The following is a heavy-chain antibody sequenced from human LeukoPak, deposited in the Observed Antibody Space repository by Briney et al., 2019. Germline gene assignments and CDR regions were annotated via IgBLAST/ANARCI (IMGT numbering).Heavy chain of an antibody. CDR3: AREPVYYLRMAYFDY. Sequence: PGGSLRLSCVASGFTFDHYGMHWVRQAPGKGVEWVAVIWRDGSSQYYADSVKGRFTISRDNSMNTVFLQMHSLGAEDTAVYYCAREPVYYLRMAYFDYWGQGSLVTVSS. D-gene: IGHD3-16*01. CDR1: GFTFDHYG. V-gene: IGHV3-33*01. J-gene: IGHJ4*02. CDR2: IWRDGSSQ.